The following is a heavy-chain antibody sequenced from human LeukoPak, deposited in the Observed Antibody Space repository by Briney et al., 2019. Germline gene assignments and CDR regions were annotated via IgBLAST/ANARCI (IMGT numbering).Heavy chain of an antibody. J-gene: IGHJ6*02. CDR1: GGSISSYY. CDR3: ARVIPGYYYYYGMDV. Sequence: SETLSLTCTVSGGSISSYYWNWIRQPPGKGLEWIGYIYYSGSTNYNPSLKSRVTISVDTSKNQFSLKLSSVTAADTAVYYCARVIPGYYYYYGMDVWGQGTTVTVSS. CDR2: IYYSGST. D-gene: IGHD1-14*01. V-gene: IGHV4-59*01.